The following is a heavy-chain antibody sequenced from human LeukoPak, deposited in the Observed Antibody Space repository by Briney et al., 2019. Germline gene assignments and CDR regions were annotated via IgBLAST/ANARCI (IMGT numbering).Heavy chain of an antibody. J-gene: IGHJ4*02. CDR2: IKQDGSEK. D-gene: IGHD3-3*01. CDR1: GFTFSSYW. V-gene: IGHV3-7*01. CDR3: ARDGGITIFGVVIQPLDY. Sequence: GGSLRLSCAASGFTFSSYWMSWVRQAPGKGLEWVANIKQDGSEKYYVDSVKGRFTISRDNAKNSLYPQMNSLRAEDTAVYYCARDGGITIFGVVIQPLDYWGQGTLVTVSS.